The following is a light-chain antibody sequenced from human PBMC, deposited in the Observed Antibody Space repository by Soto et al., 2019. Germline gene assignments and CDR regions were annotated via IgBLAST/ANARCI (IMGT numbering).Light chain of an antibody. V-gene: IGLV1-51*02. J-gene: IGLJ1*01. CDR3: ATWHSSLSIGV. CDR1: SFNTENNY. Sequence: QSVLTQPPSVSAAPGQKVTISCSGSSFNTENNYVSWYQQLPGTAPKLLIYENNKRPSGIPDRFSGSKSGTSATLVITGLQTADEADYYCATWHSSLSIGVFGTGTKLTVL. CDR2: ENN.